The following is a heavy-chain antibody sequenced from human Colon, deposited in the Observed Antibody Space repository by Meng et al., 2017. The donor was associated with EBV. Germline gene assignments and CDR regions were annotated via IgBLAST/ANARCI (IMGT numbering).Heavy chain of an antibody. D-gene: IGHD4-17*01. CDR1: GFTVSSNY. Sequence: LVESGGALFQPGGSLRLSCAASGFTVSSNYMTSVRQAPGKGLEWVSVIYSGGGTYLADSVKGRFTISRDNSKNTLYLQMNSLRAEDTAVYYCARYGDYAPKDWGQGTLVTVSS. CDR2: IYSGGGT. J-gene: IGHJ4*02. CDR3: ARYGDYAPKD. V-gene: IGHV3-53*01.